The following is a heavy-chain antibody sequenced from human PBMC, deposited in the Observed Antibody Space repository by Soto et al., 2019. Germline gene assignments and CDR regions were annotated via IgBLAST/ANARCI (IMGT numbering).Heavy chain of an antibody. CDR2: IYYDDGST. J-gene: IGHJ6*02. CDR3: ASGQQVILRYYYGLDV. Sequence: EVQLVETGGGLIQPGGSLRLSCAVSGFTVSTNYMSWVRQAPGKGLEWVSVIYYDDGSTYYADSVKGRFSISRDSSRNTLYLQMNSLRAADTAVYYCASGQQVILRYYYGLDVWGQGTTVPVSS. D-gene: IGHD6-13*01. V-gene: IGHV3-53*02. CDR1: GFTVSTNY.